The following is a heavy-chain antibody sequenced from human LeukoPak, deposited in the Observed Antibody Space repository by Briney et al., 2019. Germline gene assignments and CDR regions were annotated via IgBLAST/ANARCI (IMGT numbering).Heavy chain of an antibody. D-gene: IGHD5-24*01. CDR2: IIPIFGTA. CDR1: GGTFSSYA. CDR3: ARDPGDGYNLGAFDI. J-gene: IGHJ3*02. Sequence: VASVKVSCKASGGTFSSYAISWVRQALGQGLEWMGGIIPIFGTANYAQKFQGRVTITADESTSTAYMELSSLRSEDTAVYYCARDPGDGYNLGAFDIWGQGTMVTVSS. V-gene: IGHV1-69*13.